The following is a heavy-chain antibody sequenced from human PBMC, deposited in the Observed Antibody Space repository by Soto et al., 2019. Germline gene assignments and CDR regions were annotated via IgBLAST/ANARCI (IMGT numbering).Heavy chain of an antibody. CDR2: IFWQDGRT. Sequence: EVQLVESGGGLVQPGGSLRLSCAASRLTLKDHAIHWVRQAQGKGLEWVSGIFWQDGRTGYADSVKGRFTISRDTAKTSVYLQMNSLRADDTALYYCTNDVLPGGADVWGKGTTVIVSS. V-gene: IGHV3-9*01. D-gene: IGHD3-16*01. J-gene: IGHJ6*04. CDR1: RLTLKDHA. CDR3: TNDVLPGGADV.